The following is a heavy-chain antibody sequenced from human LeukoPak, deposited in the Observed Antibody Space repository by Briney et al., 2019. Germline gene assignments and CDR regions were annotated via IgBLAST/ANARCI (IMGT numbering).Heavy chain of an antibody. Sequence: PGGSLRLSCAASGFTFSSYWMHWVRQAPGKGLVWVSRINHDGTSATYAASVQGRFTISRDNAKNSLYLQMNSLRAEDTAVYYCARRGSPGDYWGQGTLVTVSS. V-gene: IGHV3-74*03. CDR2: INHDGTSA. CDR1: GFTFSSYW. J-gene: IGHJ4*02. D-gene: IGHD1-26*01. CDR3: ARRGSPGDY.